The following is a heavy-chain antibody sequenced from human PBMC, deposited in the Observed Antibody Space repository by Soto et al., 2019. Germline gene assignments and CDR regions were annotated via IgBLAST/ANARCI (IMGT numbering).Heavy chain of an antibody. J-gene: IGHJ6*02. CDR2: TRNKANSYTT. CDR3: ASGYSYGYYDYGMDV. CDR1: GFTFSDHY. D-gene: IGHD5-18*01. Sequence: EVQLVESGGGLVQPGGSLRLSCAASGFTFSDHYMDWVRQAPGKGLEWVGRTRNKANSYTTEYAASVKGRFTISRDDSKNSLYLQMNSLKTEDTAVYYCASGYSYGYYDYGMDVWGQGTTVTVSS. V-gene: IGHV3-72*01.